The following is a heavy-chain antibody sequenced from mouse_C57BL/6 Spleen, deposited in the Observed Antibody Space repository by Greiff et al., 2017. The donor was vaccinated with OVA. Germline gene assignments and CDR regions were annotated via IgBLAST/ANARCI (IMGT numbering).Heavy chain of an antibody. Sequence: QVQLQQSGPELVKPGASVKISCKASGYAFSSSWMNWVKQRPGKGLEWIGRIYPGDGDTNYNGKFKGKATLTADKSSSTAYMQLSSLTSEDSAVYFCARGDYYGSSYLCYFDYWGQGTTLTVSS. J-gene: IGHJ2*01. V-gene: IGHV1-82*01. CDR1: GYAFSSSW. CDR3: ARGDYYGSSYLCYFDY. D-gene: IGHD1-1*01. CDR2: IYPGDGDT.